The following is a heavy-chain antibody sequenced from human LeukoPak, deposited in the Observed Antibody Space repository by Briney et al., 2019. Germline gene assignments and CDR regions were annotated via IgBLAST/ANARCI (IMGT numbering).Heavy chain of an antibody. CDR1: GFTVSSNY. CDR3: VRQPYSSNN. J-gene: IGHJ4*02. Sequence: GGSLRLSCAASGFTVSSNYMSWVRQAPGKGLEWVSVIYSVGATFYADSVRGRFTISRDTSENTLFLQMNSLRVEDTAVCYCVRQPYSSNNWGQGTLVTVSS. V-gene: IGHV3-53*01. D-gene: IGHD6-13*01. CDR2: IYSVGAT.